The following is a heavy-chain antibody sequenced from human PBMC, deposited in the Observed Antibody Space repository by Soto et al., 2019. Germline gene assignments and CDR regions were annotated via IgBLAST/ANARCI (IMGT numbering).Heavy chain of an antibody. CDR1: GFTFSSYA. Sequence: GGSLRLSCAASGFTFSSYAMSWVRQAPGKGLEWVSAISGSGGSTYYADSVKGRFTISRDNSKNTLYLQMNSLRAEDTAVYYCAKDLSVGGSGRVGYYMDVWGKGTTVTVSS. CDR2: ISGSGGST. D-gene: IGHD3-10*01. CDR3: AKDLSVGGSGRVGYYMDV. J-gene: IGHJ6*03. V-gene: IGHV3-23*01.